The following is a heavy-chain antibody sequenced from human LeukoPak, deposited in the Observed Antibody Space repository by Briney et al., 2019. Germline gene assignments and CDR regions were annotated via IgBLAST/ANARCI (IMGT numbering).Heavy chain of an antibody. CDR3: CGSGWFAGPFGY. J-gene: IGHJ4*02. CDR1: GGSFSGYY. CDR2: MHYSGST. V-gene: IGHV4-34*03. D-gene: IGHD6-19*01. Sequence: SETLSLTCAVYGGSFSGYYWGWIRQSPETGLEWIGSMHYSGSTYYNPSLNSRVTISVDTSKNQFSLKLTSVTAADTAVYYCCGSGWFAGPFGYWGQGALVTVSS.